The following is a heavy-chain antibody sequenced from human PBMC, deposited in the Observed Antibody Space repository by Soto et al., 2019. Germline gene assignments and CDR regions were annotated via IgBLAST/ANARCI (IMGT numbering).Heavy chain of an antibody. CDR3: ARTTYYDILTGQNWFDP. CDR2: IIPIFGTA. CDR1: GGTFSSYA. D-gene: IGHD3-9*01. V-gene: IGHV1-69*06. Sequence: SSVKVSCKASGGTFSSYAISWVRQAPGQGLEWMGGIIPIFGTANYAQKFQGRVTITADKSTSTAYMELSSLRSEDTAVYYCARTTYYDILTGQNWFDPWGQGTLVTV. J-gene: IGHJ5*02.